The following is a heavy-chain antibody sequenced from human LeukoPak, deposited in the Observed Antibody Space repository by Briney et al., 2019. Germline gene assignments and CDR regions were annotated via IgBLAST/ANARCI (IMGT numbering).Heavy chain of an antibody. CDR1: GFTFSSYA. J-gene: IGHJ3*02. D-gene: IGHD3-22*01. V-gene: IGHV3-23*01. CDR2: ISGSGGST. CDR3: AKDSRYYYXSSGXXPLGGAFDI. Sequence: GGSLRLSCAASGFTFSSYAMSWVRQAPGKGLEWVSAISGSGGSTYYADSVEGRFTISRDNSKNTLYLQMNSLRAEDTAVYYCAKDSRYYYXSSGXXPLGGAFDIWGQGTMVTVSS.